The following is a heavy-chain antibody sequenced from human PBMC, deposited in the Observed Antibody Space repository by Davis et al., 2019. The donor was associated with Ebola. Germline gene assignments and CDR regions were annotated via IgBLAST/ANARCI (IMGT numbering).Heavy chain of an antibody. CDR2: IYYSGST. CDR1: GGSISSYY. Sequence: SETLSLTCTVSGGSISSYYWSWIRQPPGKGLEWIGSIYYSGSTYYNPSLKSRVTISVDTSKNHFSLKLSSVTAADTAVYYCARRCAGGSCHFGWFDPWGQGTLVTVSS. D-gene: IGHD2-15*01. V-gene: IGHV4-59*05. CDR3: ARRCAGGSCHFGWFDP. J-gene: IGHJ5*02.